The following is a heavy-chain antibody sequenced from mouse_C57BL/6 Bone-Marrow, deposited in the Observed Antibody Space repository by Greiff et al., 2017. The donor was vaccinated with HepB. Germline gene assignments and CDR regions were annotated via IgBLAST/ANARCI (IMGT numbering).Heavy chain of an antibody. CDR1: GYSITSGYY. D-gene: IGHD6-1*01. Sequence: EVKLEESGPGLVKPSQSLSLTCSVTGYSITSGYYWNWIRQFPGNKLEWMGYISYDGSNNYNPSLKNRISITRDTSKNQFFLKLNSVTTEDTATYYCARVPRGYFDVWGTGTTVTVAS. J-gene: IGHJ1*03. CDR2: ISYDGSN. CDR3: ARVPRGYFDV. V-gene: IGHV3-6*01.